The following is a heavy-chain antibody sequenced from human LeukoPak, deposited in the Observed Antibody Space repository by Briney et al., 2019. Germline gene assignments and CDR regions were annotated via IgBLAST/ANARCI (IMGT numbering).Heavy chain of an antibody. J-gene: IGHJ4*02. Sequence: GGSLRLSCAASGFTFSGYAMHWVRQGPGKRLEWVALIRSDGSDKYYADSVKGRFTISRDNSKNTVFLQMNSLRAEDTAVYYCAKDIAAAGGPCAYWGRGTLVTVSS. CDR2: IRSDGSDK. CDR3: AKDIAAAGGPCAY. D-gene: IGHD6-13*01. V-gene: IGHV3-30*02. CDR1: GFTFSGYA.